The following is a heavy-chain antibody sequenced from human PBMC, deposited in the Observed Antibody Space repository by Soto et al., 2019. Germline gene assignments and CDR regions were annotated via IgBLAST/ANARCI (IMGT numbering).Heavy chain of an antibody. CDR2: IGFDASHE. Sequence: QVHLVESGGGVVQPGTSLRLSCAASGFSFSDYGMHWVRQAPGKGLEWLTIIGFDASHEYYADSVKGRFTISRDNSNNTLYLQLNSLTADDTAVYFCARDQGRATADGPLGNGLDVWGQGTAVTVSS. V-gene: IGHV3-33*01. J-gene: IGHJ6*02. CDR1: GFSFSDYG. CDR3: ARDQGRATADGPLGNGLDV. D-gene: IGHD6-13*01.